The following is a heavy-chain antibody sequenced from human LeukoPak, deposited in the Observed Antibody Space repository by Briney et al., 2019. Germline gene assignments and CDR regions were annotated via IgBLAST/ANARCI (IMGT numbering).Heavy chain of an antibody. CDR1: GGTFSSYA. Sequence: SVKVSCKASGGTFSSYAFSWVRQAPGQGLEWMGRIIPIFGIANYAQKFQGRVTITADKSTSTAYMELSSLRSEDTAVYYCARAAMIVVVKDYYYYGMDVWGQGTTVTVSS. D-gene: IGHD3-22*01. V-gene: IGHV1-69*04. CDR2: IIPIFGIA. J-gene: IGHJ6*02. CDR3: ARAAMIVVVKDYYYYGMDV.